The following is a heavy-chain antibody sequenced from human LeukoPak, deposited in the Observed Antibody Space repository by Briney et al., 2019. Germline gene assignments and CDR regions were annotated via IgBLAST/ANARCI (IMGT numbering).Heavy chain of an antibody. Sequence: SGRSLRLSCAASGFTFSSYAMSWVRQAPGKGLEWVSAITGGGSTYYADSVKGRFTISRDNSKNTLYLQMNSLRAEDTAVYYCARFMTTVTYYYYGMDVWGQGTTVTVSS. CDR1: GFTFSSYA. J-gene: IGHJ6*02. CDR3: ARFMTTVTYYYYGMDV. V-gene: IGHV3-23*01. D-gene: IGHD4-11*01. CDR2: ITGGGST.